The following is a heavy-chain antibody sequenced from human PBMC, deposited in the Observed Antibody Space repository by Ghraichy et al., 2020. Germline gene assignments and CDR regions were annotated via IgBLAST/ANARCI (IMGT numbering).Heavy chain of an antibody. J-gene: IGHJ4*02. CDR2: IYYSGST. V-gene: IGHV4-39*01. D-gene: IGHD2-15*01. Sequence: GSLRLSCTVSGGSISSSSYYWGWIRQPPGKGLEWIGSIYYSGSTYYNPSLKSRVTISVDTSKNQFSLKLSPVTAADPAVYYCARHPDCSGGSCRGGEFDYWGQGTLVTVSS. CDR3: ARHPDCSGGSCRGGEFDY. CDR1: GGSISSSSYY.